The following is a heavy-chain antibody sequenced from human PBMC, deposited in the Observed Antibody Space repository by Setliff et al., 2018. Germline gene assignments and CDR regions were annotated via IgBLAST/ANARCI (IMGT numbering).Heavy chain of an antibody. CDR2: IFWSGTT. D-gene: IGHD3-22*01. CDR1: GGSITSSSYY. Sequence: SETLSLTCTVSGGSITSSSYYWGWVRQPPGKGLEWIGTIFWSGTTYYNPSLNSRGTISVDTSKNQFSLKLSSVTAADTAVYYCARGKIRITMIVVPTGGAFDIWGQGTMVTVSS. J-gene: IGHJ3*02. CDR3: ARGKIRITMIVVPTGGAFDI. V-gene: IGHV4-39*07.